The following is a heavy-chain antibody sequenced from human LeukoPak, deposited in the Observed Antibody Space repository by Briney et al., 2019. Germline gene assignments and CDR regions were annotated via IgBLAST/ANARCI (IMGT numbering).Heavy chain of an antibody. V-gene: IGHV3-21*01. D-gene: IGHD1-26*01. J-gene: IGHJ4*02. CDR3: ARDGVVGTWDY. CDR1: GFTFSTYN. Sequence: GGSLRLSCAASGFTFSTYNMNWVRQAPGKGLEWVSSISSSSSYIYYADSVKGRFTISRDNAKNSLYLQMNSLRAEDTAVYYCARDGVVGTWDYWGQGTLVTVSS. CDR2: ISSSSSYI.